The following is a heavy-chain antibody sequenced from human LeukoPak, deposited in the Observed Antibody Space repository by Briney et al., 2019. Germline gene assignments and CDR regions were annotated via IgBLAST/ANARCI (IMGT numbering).Heavy chain of an antibody. Sequence: SETPSLTCTVSGGSISSYYWSWIRQPPGKGLEWIGYIYYSGSTNYNPSLKSRVTISVDTSKNQFSLKLRSVTAADTAVYYCARWGIVGATGAAPNYYYYGMDVWGQGTTVTVSS. D-gene: IGHD1-26*01. CDR3: ARWGIVGATGAAPNYYYYGMDV. J-gene: IGHJ6*02. CDR2: IYYSGST. V-gene: IGHV4-59*01. CDR1: GGSISSYY.